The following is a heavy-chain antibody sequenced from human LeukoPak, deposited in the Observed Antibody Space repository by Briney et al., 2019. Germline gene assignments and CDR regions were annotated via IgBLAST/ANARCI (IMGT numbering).Heavy chain of an antibody. CDR1: GFTFSSYG. CDR2: ASTDEISQ. D-gene: IGHD2-15*01. J-gene: IGHJ4*02. CDR3: AAFIATKLDN. Sequence: GGSLRLSCAASGFTFSSYGMHWVRQAPGKGLEWVAVASTDEISQTYADSVRGRFIISRDTSRNTLNLQMNNLTPEDTAVYYCAAFIATKLDNWGQGILVSVSS. V-gene: IGHV3-30*03.